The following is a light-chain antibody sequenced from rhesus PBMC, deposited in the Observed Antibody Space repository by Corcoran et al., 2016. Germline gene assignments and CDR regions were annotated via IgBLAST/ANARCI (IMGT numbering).Light chain of an antibody. J-gene: IGKJ1*01. CDR3: QQYSSSPRT. Sequence: DIQMTQSPSSLSASVGDTVTITCRASQSISSWLAWYQQKPGKTPKLLIYKASTLQSGVPSRFSGSGSGTDFTLNINSLQSEDFATYYCQQYSSSPRTFGQGTKVEIK. V-gene: IGKV1-22*01. CDR1: QSISSW. CDR2: KAS.